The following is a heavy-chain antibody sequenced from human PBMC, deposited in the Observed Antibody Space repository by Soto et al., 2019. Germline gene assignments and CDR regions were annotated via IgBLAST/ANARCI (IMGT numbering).Heavy chain of an antibody. Sequence: QVQLVQSGAEVKKPGSSVKVSCKASGGTFSSYAISWVRQAPGQGLAWMGGIIPIFGTANYAQKFQGRVTITADESTSTAYMELSSLRSEDTAVYYCARLVPYYYDSSGSTYYYYGMDVWGQGTTVTVSS. V-gene: IGHV1-69*01. CDR2: IIPIFGTA. J-gene: IGHJ6*02. CDR3: ARLVPYYYDSSGSTYYYYGMDV. D-gene: IGHD3-22*01. CDR1: GGTFSSYA.